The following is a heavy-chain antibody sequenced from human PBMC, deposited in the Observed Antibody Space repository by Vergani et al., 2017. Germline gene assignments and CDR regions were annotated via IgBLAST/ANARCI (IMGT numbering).Heavy chain of an antibody. V-gene: IGHV1-18*04. CDR3: ARDSTYCYDTPERDDAFDI. Sequence: QVQLVQSGAEVKKPGASVKVSCKASGYTFTSYGISWVRQAPGQGLEWMGWISAYNGNTNYAQKLQGRVTMTTDTATSTAYMELRSLRSDDTAVYYCARDSTYCYDTPERDDAFDIWGQGTMVTVSS. J-gene: IGHJ3*02. CDR1: GYTFTSYG. CDR2: ISAYNGNT. D-gene: IGHD3-22*01.